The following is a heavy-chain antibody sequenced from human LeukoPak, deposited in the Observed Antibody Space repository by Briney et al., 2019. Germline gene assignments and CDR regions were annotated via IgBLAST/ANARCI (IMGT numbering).Heavy chain of an antibody. CDR1: GFSFSSYG. J-gene: IGHJ4*02. D-gene: IGHD3-16*01. Sequence: GRSLRLSCAASGFSFSSYGMHWVRQAPGKGLEWVAVILNDGNNRNYADSVKDRFSISRDNSKNTLYLQMNSLRAEDTAVYYCATELIRDGGGDYWGQGTLVTVSS. CDR3: ATELIRDGGGDY. V-gene: IGHV3-30-3*01. CDR2: ILNDGNNR.